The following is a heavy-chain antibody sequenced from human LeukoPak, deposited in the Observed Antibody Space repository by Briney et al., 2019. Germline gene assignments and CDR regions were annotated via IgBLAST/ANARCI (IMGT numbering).Heavy chain of an antibody. CDR3: ARHPVHYYDSSGYYF. D-gene: IGHD3-22*01. V-gene: IGHV4-39*01. Sequence: SETLSLTCTVSGGSISSSSYYWGWIRQPPGRGLEWIGSIYYSGSTYYNPSLKSRLTISVDTSKNQFSLKLSSVTAADTAVYYCARHPVHYYDSSGYYFWGQGTLVTVSS. J-gene: IGHJ4*02. CDR1: GGSISSSSYY. CDR2: IYYSGST.